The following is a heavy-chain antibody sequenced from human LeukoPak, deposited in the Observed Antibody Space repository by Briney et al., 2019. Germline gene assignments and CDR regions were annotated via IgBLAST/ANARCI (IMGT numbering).Heavy chain of an antibody. Sequence: GGSLRLSCAASGFTVSSNYMSWVRQAPGKGLEWVSAISGSGGSTYYADSVKGRFTISRDNSKNTLYLQMNSLRAEDTAVYYCAKTGPGGNHLGYYYYGMDVWCQGTLVTVSS. V-gene: IGHV3-23*01. CDR1: GFTVSSNY. J-gene: IGHJ6*02. CDR2: ISGSGGST. D-gene: IGHD4-23*01. CDR3: AKTGPGGNHLGYYYYGMDV.